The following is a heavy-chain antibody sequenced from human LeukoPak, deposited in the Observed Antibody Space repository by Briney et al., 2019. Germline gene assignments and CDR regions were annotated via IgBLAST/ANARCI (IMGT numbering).Heavy chain of an antibody. D-gene: IGHD3-22*01. J-gene: IGHJ4*02. CDR3: AKDRELGYYYRSGWDY. CDR2: LSFDGRNK. CDR1: GFTFSSYG. Sequence: GGPWRLSCGASGFTFSSYGMHGGGKGPGKGLEGWAVLSFDGRNKYYAGSVKGRFTISRENSKDTLYLQRNTLRAEDTPVYYWAKDRELGYYYRSGWDYWGQGTLVTVSS. V-gene: IGHV3-30*18.